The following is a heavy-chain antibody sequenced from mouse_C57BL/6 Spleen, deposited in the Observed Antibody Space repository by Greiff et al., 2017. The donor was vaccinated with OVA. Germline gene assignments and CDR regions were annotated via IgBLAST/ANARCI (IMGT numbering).Heavy chain of an antibody. CDR2: ILPGSGST. J-gene: IGHJ4*01. V-gene: IGHV1-9*01. CDR1: GYTFTGYW. Sequence: QVQLKESGAELMKPGASVKLSCKATGYTFTGYWIEWVKQRPGHGLEWIGEILPGSGSTNYNEKFKGKATFTADTSSNTAYMQLSSLTTEDSAIYYCARWITTVVATSYYAMDYWGQGTSVTVSS. CDR3: ARWITTVVATSYYAMDY. D-gene: IGHD1-1*01.